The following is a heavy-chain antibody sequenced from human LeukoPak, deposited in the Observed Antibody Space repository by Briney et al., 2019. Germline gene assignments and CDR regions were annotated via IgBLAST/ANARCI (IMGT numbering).Heavy chain of an antibody. CDR2: ISGSGGSA. J-gene: IGHJ4*02. CDR1: GFTFSSYA. Sequence: GGSLRLSCAASGFTFSSYAMSWVRQAPGEGLEWVSAISGSGGSAYYADSVKGRFTISRDNSKNTLYLQMNSLRAEDTAVYYCAKDLGYYGSGSYYYPPPLDYWGQGTLVTVSS. CDR3: AKDLGYYGSGSYYYPPPLDY. V-gene: IGHV3-23*01. D-gene: IGHD3-10*01.